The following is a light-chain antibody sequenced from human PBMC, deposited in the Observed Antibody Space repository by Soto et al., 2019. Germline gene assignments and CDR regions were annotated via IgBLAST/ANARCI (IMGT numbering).Light chain of an antibody. CDR1: QSIKSY. V-gene: IGKV1-39*01. CDR2: AAS. Sequence: DIQMTQSPSSLSASVGGRVTITCRTSQSIKSYLNWYQQTPGKAPKLLIYAASSLQSGVPSRFSGSGSGTEFTLTISSLQHEDVANYYCQQSYNTPFTFGPGTKVDIK. CDR3: QQSYNTPFT. J-gene: IGKJ3*01.